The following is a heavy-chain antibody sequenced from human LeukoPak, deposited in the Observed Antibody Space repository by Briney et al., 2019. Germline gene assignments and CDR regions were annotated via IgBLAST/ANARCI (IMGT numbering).Heavy chain of an antibody. J-gene: IGHJ4*02. CDR2: IYIGGTT. D-gene: IGHD1-1*01. V-gene: IGHV3-66*02. CDR1: GFTVSSKY. Sequence: GGSLRLSCAASGFTVSSKYMNWVRQAPGKGLEWVTVIYIGGTTYYADSVKGRFTISRDNSKNTLYLQMDSLRAEDTAVYYCAASGYYFDFWGQGTLVTVSS. CDR3: AASGYYFDF.